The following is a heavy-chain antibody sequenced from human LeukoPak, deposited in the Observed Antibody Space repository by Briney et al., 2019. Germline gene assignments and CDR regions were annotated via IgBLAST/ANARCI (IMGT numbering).Heavy chain of an antibody. CDR3: ARDGSSRGEAYYYYGMDV. CDR2: IYTNGNT. CDR1: GGSISSSSYY. D-gene: IGHD6-13*01. V-gene: IGHV4-39*07. Sequence: SETLSLTCTVSGGSISSSSYYWGWIRQPPGKGLEWIGRIYTNGNTNYNPSLKSRVTISVDTSKNQFSLKLSSVTAADTAVYYCARDGSSRGEAYYYYGMDVWGQGTTVTVSS. J-gene: IGHJ6*02.